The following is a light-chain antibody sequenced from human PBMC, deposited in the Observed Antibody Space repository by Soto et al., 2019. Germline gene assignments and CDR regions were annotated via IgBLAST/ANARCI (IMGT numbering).Light chain of an antibody. V-gene: IGLV1-40*01. J-gene: IGLJ1*01. CDR2: GNS. CDR3: QSYDSSLSGPSYV. Sequence: QSVLTQPPSVSGAPGQRVTISCTGSSSNIGSGYDVHWYQQLPGTDPKLLIYGNSNRASGVPDRFSGSKSGTSASLAITGLQAEDEADYYCQSYDSSLSGPSYVFGTGTEVTVL. CDR1: SSNIGSGYD.